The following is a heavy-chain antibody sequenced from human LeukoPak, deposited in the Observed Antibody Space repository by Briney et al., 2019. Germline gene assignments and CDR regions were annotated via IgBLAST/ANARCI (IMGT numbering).Heavy chain of an antibody. V-gene: IGHV3-48*02. CDR1: GFTFSSYS. D-gene: IGHD3-10*01. J-gene: IGHJ1*01. CDR2: ISSGGTIK. Sequence: GGSLRLSCTASGFTFSSYSLNWVRQAPGKGLEWISYISSGGTIKNYAGSVKGRFTISRDNAKTSLYLQMDSLRDEDTAVYYCARDFYGSKSSSYFQHWGQGTLVTVSS. CDR3: ARDFYGSKSSSYFQH.